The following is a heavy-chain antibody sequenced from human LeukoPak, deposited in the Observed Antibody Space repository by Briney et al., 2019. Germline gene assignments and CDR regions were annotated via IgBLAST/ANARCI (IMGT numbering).Heavy chain of an antibody. CDR2: ISYDGSNK. D-gene: IGHD3-10*01. CDR3: ARDHWVTMVRGVIPLYGLDV. J-gene: IGHJ6*02. Sequence: GGSLRLSCAASGFTFSTYAMHWVRQAPGKGLEWVAVISYDGSNKYYADSVKGRFTISRDNSKSTLYLQMISLRTEDTAVYYCARDHWVTMVRGVIPLYGLDVWGQGSTVTVSS. V-gene: IGHV3-30-3*01. CDR1: GFTFSTYA.